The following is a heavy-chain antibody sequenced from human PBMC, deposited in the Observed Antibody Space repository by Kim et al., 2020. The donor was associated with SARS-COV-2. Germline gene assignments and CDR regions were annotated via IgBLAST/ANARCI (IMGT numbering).Heavy chain of an antibody. V-gene: IGHV2-5*02. D-gene: IGHD3-10*01. CDR2: IYWDDDK. J-gene: IGHJ4*02. CDR1: GFSLSTSGVG. CDR3: AHSGYIYYGSGSYPRSNFDY. Sequence: SGPTLVNPTQTLTLTCTFSGFSLSTSGVGVGWIRQPPGKALEWLALIYWDDDKRYSPSLKSRLTITKDTSKNQVVLTMTNMDPVDTATYYCAHSGYIYYGSGSYPRSNFDYWGQGTLVTVSS.